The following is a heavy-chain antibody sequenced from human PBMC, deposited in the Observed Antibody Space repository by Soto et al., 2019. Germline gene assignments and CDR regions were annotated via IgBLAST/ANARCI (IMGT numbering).Heavy chain of an antibody. CDR1: GGSIGSSSYY. D-gene: IGHD3-10*01. CDR3: ARQYYFGSGSYYLLVDY. V-gene: IGHV4-39*01. Sequence: SETLSLTCTVSGGSIGSSSYYWGWIRQPPGKGQEWIGSIYYSGNTYYNPSLKSRVTISVDTAKNQFSLKLSSVTAADTAVYYCARQYYFGSGSYYLLVDYWGQGTLVTVSS. J-gene: IGHJ4*02. CDR2: IYYSGNT.